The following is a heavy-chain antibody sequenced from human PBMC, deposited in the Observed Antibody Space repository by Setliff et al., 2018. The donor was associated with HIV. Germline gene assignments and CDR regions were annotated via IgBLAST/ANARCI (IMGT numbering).Heavy chain of an antibody. CDR3: AENRSPSIFSAPTNAFDI. CDR1: GGTFSTYS. J-gene: IGHJ3*02. V-gene: IGHV1-69*06. D-gene: IGHD3-9*01. Sequence: ASVKVSCKGFGGTFSTYSLSWVRRAPGQGLEWMGGIIPIFGKTNYAQKFQGRVTITADKSTTTAFMDLSGLRSEDTAVYYCAENRSPSIFSAPTNAFDIWGQGTMVTVSS. CDR2: IIPIFGKT.